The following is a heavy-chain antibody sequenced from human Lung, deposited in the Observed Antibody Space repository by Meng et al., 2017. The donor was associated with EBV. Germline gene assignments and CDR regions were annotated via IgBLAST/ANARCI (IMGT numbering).Heavy chain of an antibody. V-gene: IGHV3-53*01. CDR1: GFIVNTRD. CDR2: IYGDGST. CDR3: SRDLAGPFDD. Sequence: EVQFVEAGGGLIQPGWSLRLSCAVSGFIVNTRDMSWVRQVPGKGLECVSVIYGDGSTDYADSVRGRFIISRDNTRNTLYLQMNSLRDEDTAVYFCSRDLAGPFDDWGQGTLVTVSS. J-gene: IGHJ4*02.